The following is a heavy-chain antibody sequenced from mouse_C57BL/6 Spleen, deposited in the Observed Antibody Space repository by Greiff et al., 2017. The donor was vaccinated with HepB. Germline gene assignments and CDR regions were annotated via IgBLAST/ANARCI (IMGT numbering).Heavy chain of an antibody. CDR2: IYPGSGST. Sequence: VQLQQPGAELVKPGASVKMSCKASGYTFTSYWITWVKQRPGQGLEWIGDIYPGSGSTKYNEKFKSKATLTVDTSSSQAYMQLSSLTSEDSSVYYCATPPSYDYDGVDVWGTGTTVTVSS. CDR1: GYTFTSYW. J-gene: IGHJ1*03. V-gene: IGHV1-55*01. CDR3: ATPPSYDYDGVDV. D-gene: IGHD2-4*01.